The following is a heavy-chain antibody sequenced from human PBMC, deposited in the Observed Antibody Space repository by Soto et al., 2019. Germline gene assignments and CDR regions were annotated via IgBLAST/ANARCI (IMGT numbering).Heavy chain of an antibody. CDR2: INHSGST. J-gene: IGHJ4*02. Sequence: SETLSLTCAVYGGSFSGYYWSWIRQLPGKGLEWIGEINHSGSTNYNPSLKSRVTISVDTSKNQFSLKLSSVTAADTAVYYCARTLGYWGQGTLVTVSS. CDR1: GGSFSGYY. V-gene: IGHV4-34*01. CDR3: ARTLGY.